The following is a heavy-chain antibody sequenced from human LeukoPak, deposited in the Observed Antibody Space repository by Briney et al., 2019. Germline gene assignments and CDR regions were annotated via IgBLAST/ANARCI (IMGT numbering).Heavy chain of an antibody. V-gene: IGHV4-4*07. J-gene: IGHJ6*03. CDR3: ARDGHNYGSGVWYYYYMDV. CDR1: GGSISSYY. Sequence: SETLSLTCTVSGGSISSYYWSWIRQPAGKGLEWIGRIYTSGSTNYNPSLKSRVTMSVDTSKNQFSPKLSSVTAADTAVYYCARDGHNYGSGVWYYYYMDVWGKGTTVTISS. CDR2: IYTSGST. D-gene: IGHD3-10*01.